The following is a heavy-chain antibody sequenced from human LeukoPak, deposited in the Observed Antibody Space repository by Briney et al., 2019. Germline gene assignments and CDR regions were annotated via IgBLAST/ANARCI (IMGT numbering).Heavy chain of an antibody. CDR2: IRHSDGNT. J-gene: IGHJ3*02. CDR1: GFTFNIYT. CDR3: AKQYYYDSRKRIFDAFDI. V-gene: IGHV3-23*01. Sequence: GGSLRLSCAASGFTFNIYTMYWVRQAPGKGLEWVSGIRHSDGNTYYADSVKGRFTISSDKSKNTLFLQMNSLRAEDTAVYYCAKQYYYDSRKRIFDAFDIWGQGTMVTVSS. D-gene: IGHD3-22*01.